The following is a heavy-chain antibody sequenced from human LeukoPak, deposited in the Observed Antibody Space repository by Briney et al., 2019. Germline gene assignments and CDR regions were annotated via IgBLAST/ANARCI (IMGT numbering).Heavy chain of an antibody. CDR3: ARVIAGYFDRSRWYFDL. Sequence: SETLSLTCTVSGDSISSYYWSWIRQPAGKGLEWIGRIYTSGSTNYNPSLKSRVTMSIDTSKNQFSLKLSSVTAADTAVYYCARVIAGYFDRSRWYFDLWGRGTLVTVSS. CDR1: GDSISSYY. J-gene: IGHJ2*01. V-gene: IGHV4-4*07. D-gene: IGHD3-9*01. CDR2: IYTSGST.